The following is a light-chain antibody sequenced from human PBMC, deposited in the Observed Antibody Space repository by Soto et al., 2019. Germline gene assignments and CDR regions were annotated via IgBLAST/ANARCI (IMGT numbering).Light chain of an antibody. Sequence: QYALTQPASVSGSPGQSITISCTGTSSDVGGYNYVSWYQQHPGNAPKLMIYEVSNRPSGVSNRFSGSKSGNTASLTISGLQAEDEADYYCSSYTSSSSLVFGGGTKLTGL. J-gene: IGLJ3*02. CDR3: SSYTSSSSLV. CDR1: SSDVGGYNY. CDR2: EVS. V-gene: IGLV2-14*01.